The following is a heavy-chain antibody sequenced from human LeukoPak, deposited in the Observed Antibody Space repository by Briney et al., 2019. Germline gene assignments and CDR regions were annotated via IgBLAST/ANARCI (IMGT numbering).Heavy chain of an antibody. Sequence: QPGGSLRLSCAASGFTFSSYAMSWVRQAPGMGLEWVSAISGSGGSTYYADSVKGRFTISRDNSKNTLYLQMNSLRAEDTAVYYCAKDAVPAAIRIDYYYYGMDVWGQGTTVTVSS. V-gene: IGHV3-23*01. CDR3: AKDAVPAAIRIDYYYYGMDV. J-gene: IGHJ6*02. CDR1: GFTFSSYA. D-gene: IGHD2-2*02. CDR2: ISGSGGST.